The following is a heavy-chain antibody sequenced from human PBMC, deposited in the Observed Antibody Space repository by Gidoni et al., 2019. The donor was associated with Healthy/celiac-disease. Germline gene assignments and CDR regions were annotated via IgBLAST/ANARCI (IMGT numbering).Heavy chain of an antibody. J-gene: IGHJ4*02. Sequence: QVQLVESGGGVVQPGRSLRISCAASGFTFSSYGMPWVRQAPGKGLEWVAVISYDGSNKYYADSVKGRFTISRDNSKNTLYLQMNSLRAEDTAVYYCARSGGYSSGWLRGWYYFDYWGQGTLVTVSS. CDR3: ARSGGYSSGWLRGWYYFDY. V-gene: IGHV3-30*03. D-gene: IGHD6-19*01. CDR2: ISYDGSNK. CDR1: GFTFSSYG.